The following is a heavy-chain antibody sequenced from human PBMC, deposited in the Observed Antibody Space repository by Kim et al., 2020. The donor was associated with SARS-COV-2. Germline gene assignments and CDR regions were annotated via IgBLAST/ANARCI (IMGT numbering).Heavy chain of an antibody. Sequence: GGSLRLSCTASGFSFNDHAMHWVRQTPGKGLEWVSGITWNSDTIAYADSVRGRFTISRDNAKNSLYLQLNSLTAEDTALYYCAKDIGNVEYYFDYWGQGTLVTVSS. CDR2: ITWNSDTI. V-gene: IGHV3-9*01. CDR3: AKDIGNVEYYFDY. D-gene: IGHD1-1*01. J-gene: IGHJ4*02. CDR1: GFSFNDHA.